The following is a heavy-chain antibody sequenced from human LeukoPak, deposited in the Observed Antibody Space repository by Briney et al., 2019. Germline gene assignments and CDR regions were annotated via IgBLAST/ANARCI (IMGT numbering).Heavy chain of an antibody. CDR2: INPNSGGT. CDR3: ARGNGRDYYYYYMDV. J-gene: IGHJ6*03. Sequence: ASVKVSCKASGYTFTGYCMHWVRQAPGQGLEWMGWINPNSGGTNYAQKFQGRVTMTRDTSISTAYMELSSLRSEDTAVYYCARGNGRDYYYYYMDVWGKGTTVTVSS. CDR1: GYTFTGYC. D-gene: IGHD1-1*01. V-gene: IGHV1-2*02.